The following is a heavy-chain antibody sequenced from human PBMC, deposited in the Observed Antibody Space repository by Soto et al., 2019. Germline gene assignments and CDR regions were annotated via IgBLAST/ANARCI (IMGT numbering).Heavy chain of an antibody. CDR1: GFTFSSYN. J-gene: IGHJ4*02. CDR3: ARRYGDYEGDDY. D-gene: IGHD4-17*01. CDR2: ISRGSTTI. V-gene: IGHV3-48*02. Sequence: EVQSVESGGDLVQPGGSLRLSCAASGFTFSSYNMNWVRQAPGKGLEWVSYISRGSTTIYYADSVKGRFTISRDDAKDSLYLQMDSLRDEDTAVYYCARRYGDYEGDDYLGQGTLVTVSS.